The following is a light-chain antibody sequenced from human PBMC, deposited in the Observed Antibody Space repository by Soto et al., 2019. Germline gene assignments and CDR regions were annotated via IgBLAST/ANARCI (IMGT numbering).Light chain of an antibody. J-gene: IGKJ1*01. CDR2: KAS. CDR1: QTISSW. V-gene: IGKV1-5*03. Sequence: DIQMTQSPSTLSVSVGDRVTITLRASQTISSWLAWYQQKPGKAPKLLIYKASTLKSGVPSRFSGSGSGTEFTLTNSSLQPDDFAAHYCQIYKSYSEAFGQGTKVDIK. CDR3: QIYKSYSEA.